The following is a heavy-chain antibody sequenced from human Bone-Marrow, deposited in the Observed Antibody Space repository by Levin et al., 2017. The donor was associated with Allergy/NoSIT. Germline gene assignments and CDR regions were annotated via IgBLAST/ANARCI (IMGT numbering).Heavy chain of an antibody. V-gene: IGHV3-33*01. D-gene: IGHD6-13*01. Sequence: PGGSLRLSCAASGFTFSSYGMHWVRQAPGKGLEWVAVIWYDGSNKYYADSVKGRFTISRDNSKNTLYLQMNSLRAEDTAVYYCASNIAAAETGAFDIWGQGTMVTVSS. CDR2: IWYDGSNK. CDR1: GFTFSSYG. CDR3: ASNIAAAETGAFDI. J-gene: IGHJ3*02.